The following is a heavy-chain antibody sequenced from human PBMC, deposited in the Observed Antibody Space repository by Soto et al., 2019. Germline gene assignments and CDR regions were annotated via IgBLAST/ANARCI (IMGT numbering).Heavy chain of an antibody. Sequence: SETLSLTCSVSGGSIITDTSFCDWIRQSPGRGLEWIGSISYAGSTRYSPSLQSRITISLDWSKNEFSLRLSSVTAADTGVYYCARQGDAYRALDYWGLGTQVTVSS. D-gene: IGHD3-16*01. CDR1: GGSIITDTSF. J-gene: IGHJ4*02. CDR3: ARQGDAYRALDY. CDR2: ISYAGST. V-gene: IGHV4-39*01.